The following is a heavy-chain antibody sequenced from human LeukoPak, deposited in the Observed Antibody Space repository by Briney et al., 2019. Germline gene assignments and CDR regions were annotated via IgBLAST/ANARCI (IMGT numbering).Heavy chain of an antibody. CDR2: ISLDVGST. J-gene: IGHJ4*02. D-gene: IGHD3-22*01. V-gene: IGHV3-43D*03. CDR3: AKAYSSGYYYIDY. Sequence: SGGCLSLSCAASGFTFDDYAMNSVGQSPGKGLECVSLISLDVGSTYYADTVTARFTISSDNSNNSLNLHMNSLRAEDTALHYCAKAYSSGYYYIDYWGQGNLVTVSS. CDR1: GFTFDDYA.